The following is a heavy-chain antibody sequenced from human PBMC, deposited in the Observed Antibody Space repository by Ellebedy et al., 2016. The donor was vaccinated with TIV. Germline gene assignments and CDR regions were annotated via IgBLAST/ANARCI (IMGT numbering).Heavy chain of an antibody. J-gene: IGHJ5*02. V-gene: IGHV4-39*01. D-gene: IGHD2-2*01. CDR1: GGSISSSSYY. CDR3: ARQGYCSSTNCPNGWFDP. CDR2: IYYSGST. Sequence: SETLSLXXAVSGGSISSSSYYWGWIRQPPGKGLEWIGSIYYSGSTYYNPSLKSRVTISVDTSKNQFSLKLSSVTAADTSVFYCARQGYCSSTNCPNGWFDPWGQGTLVTVSS.